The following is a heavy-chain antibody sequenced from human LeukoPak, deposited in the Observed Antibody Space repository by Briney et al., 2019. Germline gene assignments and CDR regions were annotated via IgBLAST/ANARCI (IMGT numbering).Heavy chain of an antibody. CDR3: ARRSMVRGVIY. CDR1: GYSISSGYY. CDR2: IYHSGST. J-gene: IGHJ4*02. V-gene: IGHV4-38-2*02. Sequence: SETLSLTCTVSGYSISSGYYWGWIRQPPGKWLEWIGSIYHSGSTNYNPSLKSRVTISVDTSKNQFSLKLSSVTAADTAVYYCARRSMVRGVIYWGQGTLVTVSS. D-gene: IGHD3-10*01.